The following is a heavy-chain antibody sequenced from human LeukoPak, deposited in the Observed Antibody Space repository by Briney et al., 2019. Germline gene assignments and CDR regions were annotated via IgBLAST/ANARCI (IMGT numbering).Heavy chain of an antibody. V-gene: IGHV5-51*01. D-gene: IGHD2-15*01. CDR2: FYVGGSDT. J-gene: IGHJ4*02. CDR3: ARLGYCSGGTCYKSYFDY. Sequence: HGESLKISCKGSGYTFPSYWIAWVRQMAGKGLEWMGVFYVGGSDTRYSPSFQGQVTISADKSISTAYLQWGSLKASDTAMYYCARLGYCSGGTCYKSYFDYWGQGTLVTVSS. CDR1: GYTFPSYW.